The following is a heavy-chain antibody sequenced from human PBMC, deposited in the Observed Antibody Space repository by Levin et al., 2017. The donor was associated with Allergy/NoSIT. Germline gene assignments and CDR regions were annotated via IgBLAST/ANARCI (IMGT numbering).Heavy chain of an antibody. CDR1: GFTFSNYA. V-gene: IGHV3-23*01. CDR2: ITNSGRT. Sequence: QPGGSLRLSCAASGFTFSNYAMSWVRQAPGKGLEWVSAITNSGRTYYADSVKGRFTVSRDNSKKKLYLQMNSLRADDTAVYYCVKEMTTVVPVFDYWGQGTLVTVSS. J-gene: IGHJ4*02. CDR3: VKEMTTVVPVFDY. D-gene: IGHD4-23*01.